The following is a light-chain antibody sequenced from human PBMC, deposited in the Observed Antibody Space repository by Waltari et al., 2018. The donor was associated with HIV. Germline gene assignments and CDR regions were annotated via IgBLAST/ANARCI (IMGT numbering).Light chain of an antibody. CDR1: TSDVGAYRY. CDR2: DVS. J-gene: IGLJ1*01. Sequence: QSALPQPASVSGPPGQTITIPCTGTTSDVGAYRYLSWYQQHPGKAPQITIYDVSTRPSGVSNRFSGSNSGNTASLTISGLQAEDEADYYCSSHTSSSTYVFGTGTKVTVL. CDR3: SSHTSSSTYV. V-gene: IGLV2-14*03.